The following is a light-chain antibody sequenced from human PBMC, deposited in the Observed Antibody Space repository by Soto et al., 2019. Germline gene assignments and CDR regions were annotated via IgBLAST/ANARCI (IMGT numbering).Light chain of an antibody. Sequence: DIQMTQSPSSLSASVGDRVTITRRASQSISIYLNWYQQKPGQAPKLLIYAESSLQSGVPSRFSGSGSGTDFTLTISGRQPEDFATYSCQQTYSTPPWTFGQGTKVEIK. J-gene: IGKJ1*01. CDR2: AES. V-gene: IGKV1-39*01. CDR3: QQTYSTPPWT. CDR1: QSISIY.